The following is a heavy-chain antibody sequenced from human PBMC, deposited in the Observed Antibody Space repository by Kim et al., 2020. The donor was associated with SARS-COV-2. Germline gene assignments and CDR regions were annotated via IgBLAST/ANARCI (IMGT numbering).Heavy chain of an antibody. D-gene: IGHD2-8*01. CDR3: AKAKYTNGVCPWDY. Sequence: ADSVKGRFTISRDNSKNTLYLQMNSLRAEDTAVYYCAKAKYTNGVCPWDYWGQGTLVTVSS. V-gene: IGHV3-23*01. J-gene: IGHJ4*02.